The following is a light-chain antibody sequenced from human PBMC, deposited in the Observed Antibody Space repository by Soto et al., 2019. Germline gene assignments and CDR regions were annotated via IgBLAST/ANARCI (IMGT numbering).Light chain of an antibody. CDR2: EVT. CDR1: SSDVGYYDY. Sequence: QSALTQPASASGFPGQSVTISCTGTSSDVGYYDYVSWYQQHPGKAPKLVIYEVTKRPSGVPDRVSASKSGNTASLTVSGLRAEDEADYYCSSYAGSNNFVFGTGTKLTVL. CDR3: SSYAGSNNFV. J-gene: IGLJ1*01. V-gene: IGLV2-8*01.